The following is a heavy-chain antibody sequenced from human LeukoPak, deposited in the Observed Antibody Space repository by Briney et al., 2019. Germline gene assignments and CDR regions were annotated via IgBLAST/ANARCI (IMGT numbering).Heavy chain of an antibody. J-gene: IGHJ4*02. D-gene: IGHD6-13*01. V-gene: IGHV4-34*01. CDR1: GGSFSGYY. CDR3: ARIQQQLVNY. CDR2: IYYSGST. Sequence: SETLSLTCAVYGGSFSGYYWSWIRQPPGKGLEWIGSIYYSGSTYYNPSLKSRVTISVDTSKNQFSLKLSSVTAADTAVYYCARIQQQLVNYWGQGTLVTVSS.